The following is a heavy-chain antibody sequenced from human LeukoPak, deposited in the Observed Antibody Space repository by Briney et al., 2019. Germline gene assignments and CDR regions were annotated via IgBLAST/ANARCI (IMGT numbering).Heavy chain of an antibody. J-gene: IGHJ5*02. V-gene: IGHV4-59*01. D-gene: IGHD6-19*01. CDR2: IYDSGIT. CDR3: ARVVDSSGWYRNNWFDP. CDR1: GGSISSYY. Sequence: PSETLSLTCTVSGGSISSYYWSWIRQPPGKGLEWIGYIYDSGITNYNPSLKSRVTISVDTSKNQFSLKMSSVTAADTAVYYCARVVDSSGWYRNNWFDPWGQGTLVTVSS.